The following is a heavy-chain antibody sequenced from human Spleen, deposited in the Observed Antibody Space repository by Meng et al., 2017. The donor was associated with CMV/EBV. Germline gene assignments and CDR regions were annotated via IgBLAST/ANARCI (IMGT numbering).Heavy chain of an antibody. D-gene: IGHD4-11*01. CDR1: GFILSDYY. V-gene: IGHV3-11*04. CDR3: ARDLDTSTVTTYYYYYGMDV. J-gene: IGHJ6*02. CDR2: ISSNGNTI. Sequence: GESLKISCVASGFILSDYYMTWIRQAPGKGLEWVSYISSNGNTIYYADSVKGRFTISRDNAENSLYLQMNSLRAEDTAVYYCARDLDTSTVTTYYYYYGMDVWGQGTTVTVSS.